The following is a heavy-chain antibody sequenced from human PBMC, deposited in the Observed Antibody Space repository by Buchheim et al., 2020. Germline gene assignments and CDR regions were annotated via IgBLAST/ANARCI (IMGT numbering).Heavy chain of an antibody. CDR1: GCSISSSSYY. J-gene: IGHJ5*02. Sequence: QLQLQESGPGLVKPSQTLSLTCTVSGCSISSSSYYWSWIRQHPGKGLEWIGYIYYSGSTYYNPSLTSRVTISVDTTKNQFSLKMRSVTAADTAVYYCARGDYESSGPGPFDPWGQGNL. CDR3: ARGDYESSGPGPFDP. CDR2: IYYSGST. V-gene: IGHV4-31*03. D-gene: IGHD3-22*01.